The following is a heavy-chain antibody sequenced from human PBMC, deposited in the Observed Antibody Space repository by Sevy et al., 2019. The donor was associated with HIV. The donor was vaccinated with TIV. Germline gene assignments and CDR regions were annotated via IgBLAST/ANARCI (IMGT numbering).Heavy chain of an antibody. Sequence: GGSLRLSCAASGFTFSSYSMNRVRQAPGKGLEWVSSISSSSSYIYYADSVKGRFTISRDNAKNSLYLQMNSLRAEDTAVYYCASTCSGGSCYYDYWGQGTLVTVSS. J-gene: IGHJ4*02. CDR2: ISSSSSYI. V-gene: IGHV3-21*01. CDR1: GFTFSSYS. CDR3: ASTCSGGSCYYDY. D-gene: IGHD2-15*01.